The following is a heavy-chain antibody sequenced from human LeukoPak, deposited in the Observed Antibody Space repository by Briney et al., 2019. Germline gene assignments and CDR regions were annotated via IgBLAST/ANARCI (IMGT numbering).Heavy chain of an antibody. J-gene: IGHJ4*02. CDR3: ARGGYSYINYFDY. D-gene: IGHD5-18*01. CDR2: IYYGGST. V-gene: IGHV4-59*01. CDR1: GGSISSYY. Sequence: SETLSLTCTVSGGSISSYYCNWIRQPPGKGLEWIGNIYYGGSTNYNPSLKSRVTISVDTSKNQCSLKLRSVTAADTAVYYCARGGYSYINYFDYWGQGTLVTVSS.